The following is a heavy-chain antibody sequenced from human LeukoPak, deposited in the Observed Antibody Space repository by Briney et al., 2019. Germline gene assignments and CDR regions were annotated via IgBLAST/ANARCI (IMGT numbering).Heavy chain of an antibody. D-gene: IGHD4-11*01. Sequence: PGGSLRLSCTASGLTFSTSGFNWVRQAPGKGLEWVASICPSGSYRYYADSIKGRFTISRDNDNNLLYLHMNSLRAEDTALYYCPTVPNGRHYEYWGDGTLLTASS. V-gene: IGHV3-21*06. CDR3: PTVPNGRHYEY. J-gene: IGHJ4*01. CDR1: GLTFSTSG. CDR2: ICPSGSYR.